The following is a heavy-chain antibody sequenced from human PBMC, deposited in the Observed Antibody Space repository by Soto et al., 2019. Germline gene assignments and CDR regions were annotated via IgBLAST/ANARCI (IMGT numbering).Heavy chain of an antibody. CDR3: ARSSGGSGKLWNYYGMDV. V-gene: IGHV3-21*06. J-gene: IGHJ6*02. Sequence: PGGSLRLSCAASGFNFSSYSMNWVRQAPGKGLEWVSSISSGSSYIYYADSVKGRFTISRDNAKNSLYLQMNSLRAEDTAVYYCARSSGGSGKLWNYYGMDVWGQGTTVTVSS. CDR1: GFNFSSYS. CDR2: ISSGSSYI. D-gene: IGHD3-10*01.